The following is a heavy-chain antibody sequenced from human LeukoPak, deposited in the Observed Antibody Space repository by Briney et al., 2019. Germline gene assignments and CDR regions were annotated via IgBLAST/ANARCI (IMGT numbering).Heavy chain of an antibody. CDR2: IIPIFGIA. CDR1: GGTFSSYA. Sequence: SVKVSCKASGGTFSSYAISWVRQAPGQGLEWMGRIIPIFGIANYAQKFQGRVTITADKSTSTAYMELSSLRSEDTAVYYCARDYYDSSATTPYAFDIWGQGTMVTVSS. J-gene: IGHJ3*02. D-gene: IGHD3-22*01. CDR3: ARDYYDSSATTPYAFDI. V-gene: IGHV1-69*04.